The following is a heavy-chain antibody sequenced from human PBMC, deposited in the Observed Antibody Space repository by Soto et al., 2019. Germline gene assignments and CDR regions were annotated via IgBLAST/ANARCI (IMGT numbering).Heavy chain of an antibody. Sequence: QLQLQESGPGLVKPSETLSLTCTVSGGSISSSSYYWGWIRQPPGKGLEWIGSIYYSGSTYYNPSLKSRVTISVDTAEHQFTLKLSPVTAADTAVYYCASIRHDYGDHYFYYWGQGTLVTVSS. CDR2: IYYSGST. CDR1: GGSISSSSYY. CDR3: ASIRHDYGDHYFYY. J-gene: IGHJ4*02. V-gene: IGHV4-39*01. D-gene: IGHD4-17*01.